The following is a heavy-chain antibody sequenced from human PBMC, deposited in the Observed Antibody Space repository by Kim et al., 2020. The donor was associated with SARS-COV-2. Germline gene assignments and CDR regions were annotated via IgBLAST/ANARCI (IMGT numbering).Heavy chain of an antibody. V-gene: IGHV3-74*01. Sequence: GGSLRLSCAASGFTFSSYWMHWVRQAPGKGLVWVSRINSDGSSTSYADSVKGRFTISRDNAKNTLYLQMNSLRAEDTAVYYCAREFDHSSSWARWYFDLWGRGTLVTVSS. CDR1: GFTFSSYW. D-gene: IGHD6-13*01. CDR3: AREFDHSSSWARWYFDL. CDR2: INSDGSST. J-gene: IGHJ2*01.